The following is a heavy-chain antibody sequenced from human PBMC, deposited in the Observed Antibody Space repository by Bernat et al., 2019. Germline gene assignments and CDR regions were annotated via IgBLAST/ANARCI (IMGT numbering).Heavy chain of an antibody. D-gene: IGHD6-13*01. V-gene: IGHV3-23*01. CDR3: AKDWTAAGISPFDY. Sequence: EVQLLESGGGLVQPGGSLRLSCAASGFTVSSYAMSWVRQAPGKGLEWVSAISGSGGSTYYADSVKGRFTISRDNSKNTLYLKMNSLRAEDTAVYYCAKDWTAAGISPFDYWGQGTLVTVSS. CDR2: ISGSGGST. J-gene: IGHJ4*02. CDR1: GFTVSSYA.